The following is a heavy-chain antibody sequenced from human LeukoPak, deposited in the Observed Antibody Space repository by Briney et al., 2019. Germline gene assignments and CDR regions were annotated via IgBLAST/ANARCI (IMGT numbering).Heavy chain of an antibody. CDR3: AKDSNDFWRGSFDY. V-gene: IGHV3-9*01. CDR1: GFTFDEYA. Sequence: QPGGSLRLSCAASGFTFDEYAMHWVRQAPGKGLEWVSGISWKSGTIGYADSVKGRFTISRDNAKNSLYPQMNSLRAEDTALYYCAKDSNDFWRGSFDYWGQGTLVTVSS. CDR2: ISWKSGTI. J-gene: IGHJ4*02. D-gene: IGHD3-3*01.